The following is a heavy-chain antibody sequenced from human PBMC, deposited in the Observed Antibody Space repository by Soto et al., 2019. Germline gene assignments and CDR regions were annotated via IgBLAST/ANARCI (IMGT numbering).Heavy chain of an antibody. J-gene: IGHJ4*02. D-gene: IGHD5-18*01. CDR2: ITAYNGNT. V-gene: IGHV1-18*01. Sequence: QVQLVQSGAEVKKPGASVKVSCKASGYTFTSYGISWVRQAPGQGLEGMGWITAYNGNTNYAQKLQGTVTLTTDTSTSTADMEQTSLRSDETAVYCCAKRRGYSTGEFHYWGQGTLVTVSS. CDR3: AKRRGYSTGEFHY. CDR1: GYTFTSYG.